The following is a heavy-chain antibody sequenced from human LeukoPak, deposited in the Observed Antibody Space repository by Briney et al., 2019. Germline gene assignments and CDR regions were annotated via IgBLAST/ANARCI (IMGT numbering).Heavy chain of an antibody. V-gene: IGHV1-69*13. CDR1: GGTFSSYA. J-gene: IGHJ2*01. CDR2: IIPIFGTA. D-gene: IGHD5-18*01. Sequence: ASVKVSCKASGGTFSSYAISWVRQAPGQGLEWMGGIIPIFGTANYAQKFQGRVTITADESTSTAYMELSSLRSEDTAVYYCARDQQDGYNWYFDLWGRGTLVTVSS. CDR3: ARDQQDGYNWYFDL.